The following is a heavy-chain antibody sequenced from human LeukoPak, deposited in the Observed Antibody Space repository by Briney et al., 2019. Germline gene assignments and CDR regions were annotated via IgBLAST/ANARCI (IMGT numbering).Heavy chain of an antibody. CDR3: ARAYSSGWYASDYFDY. Sequence: PGGSLRLSCAASGFTFSSYWMSWVRQAPGKGLEWVANIKQDGSEKYYVDSVKGRFTISRDNAKNSLYLQMNSLRAEDTAAYYCARAYSSGWYASDYFDYWGQGTLVTVSS. D-gene: IGHD6-19*01. CDR2: IKQDGSEK. CDR1: GFTFSSYW. J-gene: IGHJ4*02. V-gene: IGHV3-7*03.